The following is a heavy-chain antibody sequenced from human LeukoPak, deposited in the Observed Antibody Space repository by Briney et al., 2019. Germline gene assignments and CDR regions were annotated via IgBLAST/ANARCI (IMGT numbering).Heavy chain of an antibody. D-gene: IGHD3-22*01. CDR2: INHSGST. CDR1: GGSFSGYY. V-gene: IGHV4-34*01. J-gene: IGHJ4*02. CDR3: ACGRTGYYDSTGYDGY. Sequence: SETLSLTCAVYGGSFSGYYWSWIRQPPGKGLEWIGEINHSGSTKYNPSLKSRVTISVDTSKNQFSLKLSSVTAADTAVYYCACGRTGYYDSTGYDGYWGQGTLVTVSS.